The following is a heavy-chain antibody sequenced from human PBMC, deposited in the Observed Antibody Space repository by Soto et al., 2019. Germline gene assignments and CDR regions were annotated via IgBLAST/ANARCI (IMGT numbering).Heavy chain of an antibody. J-gene: IGHJ4*02. CDR1: GFTFSSYG. V-gene: IGHV3-30*18. CDR2: ISYDGSNK. Sequence: QVQLVESGGGVVQPGRSLRLSCAASGFTFSSYGMHWVRQAPGKGLECVAVISYDGSNKYYADSVKGRFTISRDNSKNTLYLQMNSLRAEDTAVYYCAKDHVTGLGQWEPLVRGGDYWGQGTLVTVSS. CDR3: AKDHVTGLGQWEPLVRGGDY. D-gene: IGHD1-26*01.